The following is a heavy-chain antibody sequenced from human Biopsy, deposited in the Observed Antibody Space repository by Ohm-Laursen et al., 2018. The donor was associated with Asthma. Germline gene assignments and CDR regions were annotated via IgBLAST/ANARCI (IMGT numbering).Heavy chain of an antibody. D-gene: IGHD7-27*01. J-gene: IGHJ4*02. CDR1: GGSLSSGPYY. CDR2: IYYIGST. CDR3: ARWGSFGFDY. V-gene: IGHV4-31*03. Sequence: TLSLTCTVSGGSLSSGPYYWSWVRQPPGKGLEWIGYIYYIGSTYYNPSLKSRVTISVDTSKNQFSLNLSSVTAADTAVYYCARWGSFGFDYWGQGTLVTVSS.